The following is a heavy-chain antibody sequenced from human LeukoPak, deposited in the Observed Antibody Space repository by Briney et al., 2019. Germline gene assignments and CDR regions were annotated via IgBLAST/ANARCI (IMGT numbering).Heavy chain of an antibody. CDR1: GFTFSSYW. D-gene: IGHD2-2*01. J-gene: IGHJ4*02. V-gene: IGHV3-74*01. CDR2: INSDGSSR. CDR3: AARGYCSGTSCLLEY. Sequence: GGSLRLSCAASGFTFSSYWMHWVRQVPGKGLVWVSRINSDGSSRNYADSVKGRFTISRDNAKNTLCVQMNSLRVEDAAVYYCAARGYCSGTSCLLEYWGQGSLVTVSS.